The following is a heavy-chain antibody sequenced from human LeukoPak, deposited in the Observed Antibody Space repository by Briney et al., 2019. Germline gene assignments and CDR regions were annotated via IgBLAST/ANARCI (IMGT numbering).Heavy chain of an antibody. CDR3: ARDGSTAL. CDR2: ISSSSSTI. J-gene: IGHJ4*02. CDR1: GFTFSSYS. V-gene: IGHV3-48*01. Sequence: GGSLRLSCAASGFTFSSYSMNWVHQAAGKGLEWVSYISSSSSTIYYADSVKGRFTISRDNAKNSLYLQMNSLRAEDTAVYYCARDGSTALWGQGTLVTVSS.